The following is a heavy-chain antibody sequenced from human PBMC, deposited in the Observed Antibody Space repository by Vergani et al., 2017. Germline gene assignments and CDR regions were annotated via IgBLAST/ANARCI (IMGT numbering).Heavy chain of an antibody. J-gene: IGHJ6*03. CDR2: VFHSGST. Sequence: QVQLQESGPGLVKPSETLSLSCIISGGSISTFYWSWIRQPPGKGLEWIGYVFHSGSTNYSPSLKSRVTISLDTSKSQFSLRLTSVTAADTAVYYCGSSTQGYYYYYMDVWGKGTTVTVSS. CDR3: GSSTQGYYYYYMDV. CDR1: GGSISTFY. V-gene: IGHV4-59*01. D-gene: IGHD2-2*01.